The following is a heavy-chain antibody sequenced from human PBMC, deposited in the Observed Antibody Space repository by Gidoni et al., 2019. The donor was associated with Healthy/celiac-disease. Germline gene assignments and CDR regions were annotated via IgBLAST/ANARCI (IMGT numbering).Heavy chain of an antibody. D-gene: IGHD4-4*01. CDR2: IYYSGST. CDR3: ALQSAGMDV. Sequence: QVQLQESGPGLVKPSETLSLTCTVSGGSTSSYYWSWIRQPPGKGLEWIGYIYYSGSTNYTPSLKSRVTISVDTSKNQFSLKLSSVTAADTAVYYCALQSAGMDVWGQGTTVTVSS. V-gene: IGHV4-59*01. CDR1: GGSTSSYY. J-gene: IGHJ6*02.